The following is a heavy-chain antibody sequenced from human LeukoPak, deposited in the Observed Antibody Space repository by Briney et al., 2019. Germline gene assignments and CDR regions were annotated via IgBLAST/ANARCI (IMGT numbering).Heavy chain of an antibody. CDR2: IYYSGST. D-gene: IGHD6-13*01. CDR1: GGSISSSSYY. V-gene: IGHV4-39*07. Sequence: SETLSLTCTVSGGSISSSSYYWGWIRQPPGKGLEWIGSIYYSGSTYYNPSLKSRVTISVDTSKNQFSLKLSSVTAADTAVYYCARVAGQHLNGFDIWGQGTMVTVSS. J-gene: IGHJ3*02. CDR3: ARVAGQHLNGFDI.